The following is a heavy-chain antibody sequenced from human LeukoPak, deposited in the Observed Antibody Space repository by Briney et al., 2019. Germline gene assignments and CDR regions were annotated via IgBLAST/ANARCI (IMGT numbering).Heavy chain of an antibody. CDR1: GGTFISYA. Sequence: GASVKVSCKASGGTFISYAISWVRQAPGQGLEWMGGIIPIFGTANYAQKFQGRVTITTDESTSTAYMELSSLRSEDTAVYYCARGKPLYYYYYMDVWGKGTTVTVSS. CDR2: IIPIFGTA. J-gene: IGHJ6*03. CDR3: ARGKPLYYYYYMDV. V-gene: IGHV1-69*05.